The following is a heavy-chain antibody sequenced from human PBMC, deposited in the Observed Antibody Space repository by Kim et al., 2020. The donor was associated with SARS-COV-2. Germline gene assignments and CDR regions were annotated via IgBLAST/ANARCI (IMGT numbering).Heavy chain of an antibody. CDR3: ASFRITMVRGVPGHPQ. Sequence: GGSLRLSCAASGFTFSSYSMNWVRQAPGKGLEWVSYISSSSSTIYYADSVKGRFTISRDNAKNSLYLQMNSLRDEDTAVYYCASFRITMVRGVPGHPQWGQGTLVTVSS. D-gene: IGHD3-10*01. V-gene: IGHV3-48*02. J-gene: IGHJ4*02. CDR1: GFTFSSYS. CDR2: ISSSSSTI.